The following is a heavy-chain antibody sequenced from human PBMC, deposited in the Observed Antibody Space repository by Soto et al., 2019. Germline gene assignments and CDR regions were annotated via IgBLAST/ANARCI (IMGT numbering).Heavy chain of an antibody. D-gene: IGHD1-26*01. J-gene: IGHJ6*02. CDR2: ISAYNGNT. V-gene: IGHV1-18*04. CDR1: GYTFTSYG. CDR3: ARDPRGVGATDYSYGMDV. Sequence: QVQLVQSGAEVKKPGASVKVSCKASGYTFTSYGISWVRQAPGQGLEWMGWISAYNGNTNYAQKLQGRVTMTTDTSTSTAYMELRSLRSDDTAVYYCARDPRGVGATDYSYGMDVWGQGTTVTVSS.